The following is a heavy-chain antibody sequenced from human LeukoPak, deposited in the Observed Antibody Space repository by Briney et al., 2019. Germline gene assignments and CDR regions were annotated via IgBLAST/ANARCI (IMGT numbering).Heavy chain of an antibody. CDR3: AREQWCSGGTCYFVDY. J-gene: IGHJ4*02. CDR2: IYHSGST. CDR1: GYSISSGYY. Sequence: SETLSLTCSVSGYSISSGYYWGWIRQPPGKGLEWLGCIYHSGSTYYTPSLKSRVTISIDTSKNHFSLKLTSVTAADTAVYYCAREQWCSGGTCYFVDYWGQGTLVTVSS. V-gene: IGHV4-38-2*02. D-gene: IGHD2-15*01.